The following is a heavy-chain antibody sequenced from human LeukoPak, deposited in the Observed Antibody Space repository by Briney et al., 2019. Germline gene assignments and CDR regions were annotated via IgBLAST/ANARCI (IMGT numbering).Heavy chain of an antibody. CDR1: GFTFSSYG. CDR3: AKDRGIVVVPAAMGDFDY. J-gene: IGHJ4*02. Sequence: GGSLRLSCAASGFTFSSYGMHWVRQAPGKGLEWVAVISYDGSNKYYADSVKGRFTISRDNSKNTLYLQMNSLRAEDTAVYYCAKDRGIVVVPAAMGDFDYWGQGTLVTVSS. V-gene: IGHV3-30*18. D-gene: IGHD2-2*01. CDR2: ISYDGSNK.